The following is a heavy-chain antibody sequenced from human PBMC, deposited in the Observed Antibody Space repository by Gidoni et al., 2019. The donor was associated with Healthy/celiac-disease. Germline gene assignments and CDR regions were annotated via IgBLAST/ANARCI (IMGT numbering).Heavy chain of an antibody. Sequence: QGQLVRSGAEVRKPGASVKFSCRASGYTFTGYYMHWVRQAPGQGLEWMGWINPNIGGTNYAHKFQGSVTMTRDTSISTAYTELSRLRSDDTAVYYCASSTTVTVFNALDIWGQGTLVTVSS. CDR2: INPNIGGT. D-gene: IGHD4-17*01. CDR1: GYTFTGYY. CDR3: ASSTTVTVFNALDI. J-gene: IGHJ3*02. V-gene: IGHV1-2*07.